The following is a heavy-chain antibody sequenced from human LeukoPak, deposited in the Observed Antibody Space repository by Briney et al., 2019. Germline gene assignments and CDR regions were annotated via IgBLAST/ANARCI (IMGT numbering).Heavy chain of an antibody. Sequence: ASVKVSCKASGYTFTSYYMHWVRQAPGQGLEWREIINPSGGSTSYAQKFQGRVTMTRDTSTSTVYMELSSLRSEDTAVYYCARVYCSSTSCYDWLDYWGQGTLVTVSS. CDR3: ARVYCSSTSCYDWLDY. CDR1: GYTFTSYY. D-gene: IGHD2-2*01. J-gene: IGHJ4*02. V-gene: IGHV1-46*01. CDR2: INPSGGST.